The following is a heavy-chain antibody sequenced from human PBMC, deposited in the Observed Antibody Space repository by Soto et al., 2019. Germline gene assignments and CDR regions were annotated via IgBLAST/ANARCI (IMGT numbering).Heavy chain of an antibody. V-gene: IGHV3-23*01. CDR3: AKLLDTTKYASEKLDS. CDR2: ISDSGDNT. D-gene: IGHD2-2*01. CDR1: GFTFSSYG. J-gene: IGHJ4*02. Sequence: EVQLLESGGGLVQPGGSLRLSCAASGFTFSSYGMTWVRQAAGKGLEWVSTISDSGDNTYYADSVRVRFTISRDNSKNTLSLQMNGLRAEDTAVYYCAKLLDTTKYASEKLDSGGQGALVTVSS.